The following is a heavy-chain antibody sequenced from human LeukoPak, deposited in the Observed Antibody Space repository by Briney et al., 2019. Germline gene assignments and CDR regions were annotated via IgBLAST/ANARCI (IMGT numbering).Heavy chain of an antibody. Sequence: GGSLRLSCAASEFTFSSYWMSWVRQAPGKGLEWVANIKQDGSEKYYVDSVKGRFTISRDNAKNSLYLQMNSLRAEDTAVYYCARDPSHYYGSGSYYCWGQGTLVTVSS. CDR2: IKQDGSEK. J-gene: IGHJ4*02. V-gene: IGHV3-7*01. CDR3: ARDPSHYYGSGSYYC. CDR1: EFTFSSYW. D-gene: IGHD3-10*01.